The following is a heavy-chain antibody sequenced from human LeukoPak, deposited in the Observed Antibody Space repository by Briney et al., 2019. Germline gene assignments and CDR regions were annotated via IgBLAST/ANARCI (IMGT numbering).Heavy chain of an antibody. Sequence: GGSLRLSCAASGFTFDDYAMHWVRQAPGKGLEWVSGISWNSGSIGYADSVKGRFTISRDNAKNSLYLQMNSLRAEDTAVYYCARDRYYYDGSGYYAGGLFDYWGQGTLVTVSS. CDR1: GFTFDDYA. J-gene: IGHJ4*02. D-gene: IGHD3-22*01. CDR2: ISWNSGSI. V-gene: IGHV3-9*01. CDR3: ARDRYYYDGSGYYAGGLFDY.